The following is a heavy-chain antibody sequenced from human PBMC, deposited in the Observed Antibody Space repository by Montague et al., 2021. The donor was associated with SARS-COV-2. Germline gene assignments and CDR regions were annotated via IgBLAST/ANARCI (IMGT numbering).Heavy chain of an antibody. CDR3: ARAVSVRRAVNWFDP. CDR2: IYYSGGI. CDR1: DGSMSDHY. Sequence: SETLSLTCTVSDGSMSDHYWAWIRQPPGKGLEWLAYIYYSGGINSNASLKSRVSMSVDTSMNQFSLKLTSVTAADTAVYYCARAVSVRRAVNWFDPWGQGTLVTVSS. V-gene: IGHV4-59*11. J-gene: IGHJ5*02. D-gene: IGHD1-14*01.